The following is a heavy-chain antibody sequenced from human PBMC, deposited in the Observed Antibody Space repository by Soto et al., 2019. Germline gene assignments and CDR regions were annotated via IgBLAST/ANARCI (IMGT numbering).Heavy chain of an antibody. V-gene: IGHV4-31*03. CDR2: IYYSGST. Sequence: PSETLSLTCTVSGGSISSGGYYWSWIRQHPGKGLEWIGYIYYSGSTYYNPSLKSRVTISVDTSKNQFSLKLSSVTAAGTAVYYCARDYYYDSSGYYPTGFDPWGQGTLVTVS. D-gene: IGHD3-22*01. CDR3: ARDYYYDSSGYYPTGFDP. CDR1: GGSISSGGYY. J-gene: IGHJ5*02.